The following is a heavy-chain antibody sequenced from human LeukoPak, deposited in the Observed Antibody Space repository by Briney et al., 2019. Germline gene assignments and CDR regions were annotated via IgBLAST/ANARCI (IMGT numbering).Heavy chain of an antibody. V-gene: IGHV1-69*04. J-gene: IGHJ4*02. CDR1: GGTFSSYA. CDR2: IIPIFGLA. D-gene: IGHD5-24*01. Sequence: GASVKVSCKASGGTFSSYAISWVRQAPGQGLEWMGRIIPIFGLANYAQKFQGRVTITADKSTSTAYMELSSLRSEDTAVYYCAINLRDGEDYFDYWGQGTLVTVSS. CDR3: AINLRDGEDYFDY.